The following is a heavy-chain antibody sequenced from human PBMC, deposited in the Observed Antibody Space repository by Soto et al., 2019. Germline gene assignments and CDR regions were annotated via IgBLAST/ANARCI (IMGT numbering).Heavy chain of an antibody. CDR2: IDPRSGAS. D-gene: IGHD3-10*01. J-gene: IGHJ4*02. V-gene: IGHV1-2*02. Sequence: SVKVSCQPSGYPFTDLYIHWVRHAPGLGLEWMGCIDPRSGASRKTQRFQGRFTMTRDTSTNTVYMELSSLRSDDPAVYLCASDNYGPLDYWGQGTLVTVSS. CDR1: GYPFTDLY. CDR3: ASDNYGPLDY.